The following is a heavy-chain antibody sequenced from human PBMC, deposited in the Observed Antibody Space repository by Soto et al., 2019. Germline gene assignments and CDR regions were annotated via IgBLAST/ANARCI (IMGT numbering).Heavy chain of an antibody. V-gene: IGHV3-11*01. J-gene: IGHJ5*02. D-gene: IGHD3-22*01. CDR2: ISSSGSTI. CDR3: ARAPPGFTMIVVGWFDP. Sequence: VGSLRLSCAASGFTFSDYYMSWIRQAPGKGLEWVSYISSSGSTIYYADSVKGRFTISRDNAKNSLYLQMNSLRAEDTAVYYCARAPPGFTMIVVGWFDPWGQGTLVTVSS. CDR1: GFTFSDYY.